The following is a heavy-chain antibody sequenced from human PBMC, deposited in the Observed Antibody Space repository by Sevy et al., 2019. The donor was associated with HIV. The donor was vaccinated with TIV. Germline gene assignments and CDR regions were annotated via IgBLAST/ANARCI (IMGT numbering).Heavy chain of an antibody. D-gene: IGHD3-3*01. J-gene: IGHJ6*02. CDR2: VKSKTYGGTT. CDR1: GFTFGDYA. Sequence: GGSLRLSCTASGFTFGDYAMSWLRQAPAKGLEWVGFVKSKTYGGTTEYAASVKGRFTISRDDSKSIAYLQMNSLKTEDTALYYCSRVQGTISPYNYFGMDVWGQGTTVTVSS. V-gene: IGHV3-49*03. CDR3: SRVQGTISPYNYFGMDV.